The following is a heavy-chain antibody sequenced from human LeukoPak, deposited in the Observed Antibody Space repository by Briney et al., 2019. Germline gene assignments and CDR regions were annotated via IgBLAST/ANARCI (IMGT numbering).Heavy chain of an antibody. CDR1: GGSISSYY. V-gene: IGHV4-59*01. CDR3: ARDLGLVRGVPSYYYYGMDV. J-gene: IGHJ6*02. Sequence: PSETLSLTCTVSGGSISSYYWSWIRQPPGKGLEWIGYIYYSGSTNYNPSLKSRVTTSVDTSKNQFSLKLSSVTAADTAVYYCARDLGLVRGVPSYYYYGMDVWGQGTTVTVSS. D-gene: IGHD3-10*01. CDR2: IYYSGST.